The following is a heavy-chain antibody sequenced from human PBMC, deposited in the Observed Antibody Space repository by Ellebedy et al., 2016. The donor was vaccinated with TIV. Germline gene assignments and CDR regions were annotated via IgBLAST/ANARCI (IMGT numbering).Heavy chain of an antibody. CDR3: ARGRYGGRFFDY. CDR2: IKEDGSRK. D-gene: IGHD4-23*01. J-gene: IGHJ4*02. Sequence: GESLKISCAASGFSFRSYAMTWVRQAPGKGLEWVANIKEDGSRKYYADSVKGRFTISRDNDKNSLYLEMNSPRAEDTGVYYCARGRYGGRFFDYWGQGTLVTVSS. V-gene: IGHV3-7*01. CDR1: GFSFRSYA.